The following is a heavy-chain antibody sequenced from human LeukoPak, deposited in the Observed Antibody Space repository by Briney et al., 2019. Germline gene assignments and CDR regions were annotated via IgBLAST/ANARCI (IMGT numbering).Heavy chain of an antibody. Sequence: GGSLRLSCAASGFTFSSYAMSWVRQAPGKGLGWVSAISGSGGSTYYADSVKGRFTISRDNSKNTLYLQMNSLRAEDTAVYYCAKEGSEISYYYYYGMDVWGQGTTVTVSS. CDR3: AKEGSEISYYYYYGMDV. J-gene: IGHJ6*02. V-gene: IGHV3-23*01. CDR2: ISGSGGST. CDR1: GFTFSSYA.